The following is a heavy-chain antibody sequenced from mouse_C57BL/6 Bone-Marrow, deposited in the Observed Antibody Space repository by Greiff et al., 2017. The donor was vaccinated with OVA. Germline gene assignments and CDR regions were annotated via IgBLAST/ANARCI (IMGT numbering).Heavy chain of an antibody. CDR3: ARATYYYGSSPYAMDY. J-gene: IGHJ4*01. V-gene: IGHV1-72*01. CDR2: IDPHSGGT. D-gene: IGHD1-1*01. Sequence: QVQLQQPGAELVKPGASVKLSCKASGYTFTSYWMHWVKQRPGRGLEWIGRIDPHSGGTKYNEKFKSKATLTVDKPSSTAYMQLSSLTSEDSAVYYCARATYYYGSSPYAMDYWGQGTSVTVSS. CDR1: GYTFTSYW.